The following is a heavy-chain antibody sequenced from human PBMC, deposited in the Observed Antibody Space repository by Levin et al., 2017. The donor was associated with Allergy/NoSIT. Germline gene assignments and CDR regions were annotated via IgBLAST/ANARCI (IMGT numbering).Heavy chain of an antibody. J-gene: IGHJ3*01. CDR2: IVFDGNDQ. V-gene: IGHV3-30*18. D-gene: IGHD2-15*01. CDR3: AKRGYCSGNTCQSHDAIDV. Sequence: GGSLRLSCAASGFQFSLYGMHWVRQAPGKGLEWVALIVFDGNDQFYADSVKGRFTISRDNSKNTLYLQMSSLRENDTAIYYCAKRGYCSGNTCQSHDAIDVWGQGTLVIVSS. CDR1: GFQFSLYG.